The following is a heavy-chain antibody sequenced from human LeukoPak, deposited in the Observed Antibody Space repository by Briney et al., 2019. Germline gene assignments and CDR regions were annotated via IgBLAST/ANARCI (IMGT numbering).Heavy chain of an antibody. CDR1: GYTFTGYY. CDR2: INPNSGNT. J-gene: IGHJ4*02. Sequence: GASVKVSCKDSGYTFTGYYMHWVRQAPGQGLEWMGWINPNSGNTDYAQKFQGRVTITRNTSISTAYMEVSSLRSEDTAVYYCARGRDGYNLFLTNNFDYWGQGTLVTVSS. D-gene: IGHD5-24*01. CDR3: ARGRDGYNLFLTNNFDY. V-gene: IGHV1-8*03.